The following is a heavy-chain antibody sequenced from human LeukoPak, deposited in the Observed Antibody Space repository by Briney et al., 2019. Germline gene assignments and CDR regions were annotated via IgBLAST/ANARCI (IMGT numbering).Heavy chain of an antibody. Sequence: GGSLRLSCAASGFTFSDYYMSWIRQAPGKGLEWVSYISSSGSTIYYADSVKGRFTISRDNAKNSLYLQMNSLRAEDTAVYYCARDFRTLIRYDYYGMDVWGQGTTVTVSS. CDR1: GFTFSDYY. CDR2: ISSSGSTI. V-gene: IGHV3-11*01. D-gene: IGHD1-14*01. CDR3: ARDFRTLIRYDYYGMDV. J-gene: IGHJ6*02.